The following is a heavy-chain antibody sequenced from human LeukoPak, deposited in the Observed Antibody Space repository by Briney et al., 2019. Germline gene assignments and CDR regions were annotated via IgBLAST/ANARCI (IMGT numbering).Heavy chain of an antibody. V-gene: IGHV3-30*18. J-gene: IGHJ3*02. Sequence: GGSLRLSCAASGFTFSNAWMSWVRQAPGKGLEWVAVISYDGSNKYYADSVKGRFTISRDNSKNTLYLQMNSLRAEDTAVYYCAKRLLGYCSGGSCYDDAFDIWGQGTMVTVSS. CDR3: AKRLLGYCSGGSCYDDAFDI. D-gene: IGHD2-15*01. CDR2: ISYDGSNK. CDR1: GFTFSNAW.